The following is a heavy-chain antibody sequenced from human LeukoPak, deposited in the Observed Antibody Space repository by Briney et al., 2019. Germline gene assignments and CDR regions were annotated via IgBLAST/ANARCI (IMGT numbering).Heavy chain of an antibody. CDR2: IIPIFGTA. CDR3: AGGLLLRYFDL. J-gene: IGHJ2*01. V-gene: IGHV1-69*05. CDR1: GGTFSSYA. Sequence: SVKVSCKASGGTFSSYAISWVRQAPGQGLEWMGGIIPIFGTANYAQEFQGRVTITTDESTSTAYMELSSLRSEDTAVYYCAGGLLLRYFDLWGRGTLVTVSS. D-gene: IGHD2-15*01.